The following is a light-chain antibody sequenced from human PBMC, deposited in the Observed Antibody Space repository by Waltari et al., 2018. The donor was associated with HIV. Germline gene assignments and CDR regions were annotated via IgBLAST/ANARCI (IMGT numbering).Light chain of an antibody. CDR2: AAS. V-gene: IGKV1-39*01. CDR3: QQSYSLPQT. Sequence: DIQMTQSPSSLSASVGDRVTITCRASQIITNYLNWYQKKPGKAPTVLIYAASILQSGVPARFSGSGYGTAFTLIITRLQPEDSATYYCQQSYSLPQTFGQGTKVEIK. J-gene: IGKJ1*01. CDR1: QIITNY.